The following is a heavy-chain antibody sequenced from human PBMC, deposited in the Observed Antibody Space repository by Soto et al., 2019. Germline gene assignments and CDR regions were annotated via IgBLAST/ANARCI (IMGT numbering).Heavy chain of an antibody. Sequence: ETLSLTCTVSGGSISSYYWSWIRQPPGKGLEWIGYIYYSGSTNYNPSLKSRVTISVDTSKNQFSLKLSSVTAADTAVYYCARGSPPDYGGNGDFDYWGQGTLVTVSS. D-gene: IGHD4-17*01. CDR1: GGSISSYY. CDR2: IYYSGST. CDR3: ARGSPPDYGGNGDFDY. V-gene: IGHV4-59*01. J-gene: IGHJ4*02.